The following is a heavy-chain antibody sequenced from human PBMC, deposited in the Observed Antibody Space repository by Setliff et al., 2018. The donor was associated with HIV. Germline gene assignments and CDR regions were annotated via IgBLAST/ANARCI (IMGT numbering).Heavy chain of an antibody. D-gene: IGHD3-10*01. CDR3: VGGGVRGTEYVYLDF. CDR1: GGSFSTYA. Sequence: SVKVSCKSSGGSFSTYAINWVRQAPGQGLEWMGNIIPLFETPDAAPRFRGRVTITADKSTSTAYMELSSLTYDDTAGYYYVGGGVRGTEYVYLDFWGQGTLVTVSS. J-gene: IGHJ4*02. V-gene: IGHV1-69*06. CDR2: IIPLFETP.